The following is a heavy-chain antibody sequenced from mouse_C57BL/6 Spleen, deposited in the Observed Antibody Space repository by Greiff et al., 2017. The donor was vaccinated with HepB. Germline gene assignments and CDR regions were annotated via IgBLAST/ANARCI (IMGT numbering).Heavy chain of an antibody. CDR2: IYPGDGDT. J-gene: IGHJ2*01. CDR1: GYAFSSSW. V-gene: IGHV1-82*01. D-gene: IGHD1-1*01. CDR3: ARSYYGSSLDY. Sequence: QVQLQQSGPELVKPGASVKISCKASGYAFSSSWMNWVKQRPGKGLEWIGRIYPGDGDTNYNGKFKGKATLTADKSSSTAYMQLSSLTSEDSAVYYCARSYYGSSLDYRGQGTTLTVSS.